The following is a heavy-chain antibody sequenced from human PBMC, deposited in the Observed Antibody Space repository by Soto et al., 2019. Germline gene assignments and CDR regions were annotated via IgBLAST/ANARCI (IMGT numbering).Heavy chain of an antibody. CDR1: GYTFTSYY. Sequence: ASVKVSCKASGYTFTSYYMHWVRQAPGQGLEWMGMINPNADTTTYAQKFQGRFTVTRDSSTSTVYMELNSLRSEDTAVYYCATEQYPYGLEDYWGQGTLVTVSS. V-gene: IGHV1-46*01. CDR2: INPNADTT. J-gene: IGHJ4*02. CDR3: ATEQYPYGLEDY. D-gene: IGHD4-17*01.